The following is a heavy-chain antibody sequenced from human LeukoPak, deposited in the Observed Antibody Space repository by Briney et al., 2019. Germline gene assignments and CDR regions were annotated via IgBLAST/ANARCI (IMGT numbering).Heavy chain of an antibody. CDR2: IIPIFGTA. D-gene: IGHD1-26*01. J-gene: IGHJ4*02. Sequence: SVKVSCKASGGTFSSYAISWVRQAPGQGLEWMGGIIPIFGTANYAQKFQGRVTITADESTSTAYMELSSLRSEDTAVYSCARVSLPSEYSGSFDYWGQGTLVTVSS. CDR3: ARVSLPSEYSGSFDY. CDR1: GGTFSSYA. V-gene: IGHV1-69*13.